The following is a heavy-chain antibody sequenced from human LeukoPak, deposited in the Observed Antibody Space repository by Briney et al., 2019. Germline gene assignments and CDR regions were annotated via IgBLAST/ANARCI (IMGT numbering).Heavy chain of an antibody. CDR3: ATYRVRHMNSLDY. Sequence: GGSLRLFRAASGFNPCSNWMTWVRQAPGLGLVWVANINQDGSEKNYVASVKGRFTISRDNGKNSLFLQMNSLRAEDTAVYYCATYRVRHMNSLDYWGRGTLVTVSS. J-gene: IGHJ4*02. V-gene: IGHV3-7*01. CDR1: GFNPCSNW. CDR2: INQDGSEK. D-gene: IGHD2-21*01.